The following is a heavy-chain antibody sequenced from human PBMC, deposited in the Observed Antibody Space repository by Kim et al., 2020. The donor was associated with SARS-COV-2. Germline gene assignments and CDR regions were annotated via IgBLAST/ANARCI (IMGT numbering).Heavy chain of an antibody. CDR2: ISYDGRKK. V-gene: IGHV3-30*18. J-gene: IGHJ6*02. Sequence: GGSLRLSCEASGFTFRNYGMHWVRQAPGKGLEWVSIISYDGRKKYYADSVKGRITISRDNSRNTMYLQITSLRAEDTAVYYCAKEAALCHDSSGDHCDNYYYSMDVWGQGTTVTVSS. D-gene: IGHD3-22*01. CDR1: GFTFRNYG. CDR3: AKEAALCHDSSGDHCDNYYYSMDV.